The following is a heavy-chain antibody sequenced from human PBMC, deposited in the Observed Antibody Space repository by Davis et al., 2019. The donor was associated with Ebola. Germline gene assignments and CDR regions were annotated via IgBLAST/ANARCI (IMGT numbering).Heavy chain of an antibody. CDR3: ARHDFWSGYRTVYYYYGMDV. D-gene: IGHD3-3*01. CDR1: GFTFSSYW. V-gene: IGHV3-7*03. CDR2: IKQDGSEK. J-gene: IGHJ6*02. Sequence: PGGSLRLSCAASGFTFSSYWMSWVRQAPGKGLEWVANIKQDGSEKYYVDSVKGRFTISRDNAKNSLYLQMNSLRAEDTAVYYCARHDFWSGYRTVYYYYGMDVWGQGTTVTVSS.